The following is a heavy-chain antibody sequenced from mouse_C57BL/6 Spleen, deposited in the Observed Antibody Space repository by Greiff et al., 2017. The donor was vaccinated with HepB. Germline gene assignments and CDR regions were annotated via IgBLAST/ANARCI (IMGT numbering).Heavy chain of an antibody. CDR1: GYTFTSYW. V-gene: IGHV1-7*01. D-gene: IGHD1-1*01. Sequence: QVQLQQSGAELAKPGASVQLSCKASGYTFTSYWMHWVKQRPGQGLEWIGYINPSSGYTKYNQKFKDKATLTADKSSSTVYMQLSSLTYEDSAVYYCARGVTTVVAPFDYWGQGTTLTVSS. CDR3: ARGVTTVVAPFDY. CDR2: INPSSGYT. J-gene: IGHJ2*01.